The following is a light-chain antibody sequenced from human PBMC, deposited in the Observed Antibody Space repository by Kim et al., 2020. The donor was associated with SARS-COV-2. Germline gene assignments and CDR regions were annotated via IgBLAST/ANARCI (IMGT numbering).Light chain of an antibody. CDR1: NNGRKS. CDR2: RNN. V-gene: IGLV3-9*01. J-gene: IGLJ2*01. Sequence: VELALGQTARITWEENNNGRKSVHWYQQRPGQAPVLVISRNNNRPSEIPERFSGSNSGDTATLTISRTQAGDEADYYCQIWDIDTVFGGGTQLTVL. CDR3: QIWDIDTV.